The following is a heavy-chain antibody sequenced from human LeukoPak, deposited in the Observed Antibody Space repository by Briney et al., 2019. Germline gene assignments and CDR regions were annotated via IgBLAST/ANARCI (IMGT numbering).Heavy chain of an antibody. CDR3: ARDNWNYGSSMDV. J-gene: IGHJ6*02. D-gene: IGHD1-7*01. CDR2: IYYSGST. V-gene: IGHV4-59*01. Sequence: SETLSLTCAVYGGSFSSYYWSWIRQPPGKGLEWIGYIYYSGSTNYNPSLKSRVTISVDTSKNQFSPKLSSVTAADTAVYHCARDNWNYGSSMDVWGQGTTVTVSS. CDR1: GGSFSSYY.